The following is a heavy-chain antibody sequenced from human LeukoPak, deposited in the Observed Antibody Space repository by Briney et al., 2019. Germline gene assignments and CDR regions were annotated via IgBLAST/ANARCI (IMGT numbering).Heavy chain of an antibody. J-gene: IGHJ4*02. CDR3: ARLRSSSWYYYFDY. CDR2: ISAYNGNT. Sequence: ASVKVSCKASGYTFTSYGISWVQQAPGQGLEWMGWISAYNGNTNYAQKLQGRVTMTTDTSTSTAYMELRSLRSDDTAVYYCARLRSSSWYYYFDYWGQGTLVTVSS. V-gene: IGHV1-18*01. D-gene: IGHD6-13*01. CDR1: GYTFTSYG.